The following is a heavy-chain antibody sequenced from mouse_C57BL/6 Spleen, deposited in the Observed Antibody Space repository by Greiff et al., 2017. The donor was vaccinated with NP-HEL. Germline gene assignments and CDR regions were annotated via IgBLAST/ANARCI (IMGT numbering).Heavy chain of an antibody. V-gene: IGHV1-18*01. J-gene: IGHJ2*01. CDR1: GYTFTDYN. CDR2: INPNNGGT. D-gene: IGHD2-3*01. CDR3: AREDDGHYFDY. Sequence: VQLQQSGPELVKPGASVKIPCKASGYTFTDYNMDWVKQSHGKSLEWIGDINPNNGGTIYNQKFKGKATLTVDKSSSTAYMELRSLTSEDTAVYYCAREDDGHYFDYWGQGTTLTVSS.